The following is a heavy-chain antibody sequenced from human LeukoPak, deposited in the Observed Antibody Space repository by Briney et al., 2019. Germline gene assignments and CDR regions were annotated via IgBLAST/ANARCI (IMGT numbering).Heavy chain of an antibody. CDR1: GYTFTSYD. D-gene: IGHD3-22*01. Sequence: ASVKVSCKASGYTFTSYDINWVRQATGQGLEWMGWMNPNSGNTGYAQKFQGRVTMTTDTSTSTAYMELRSLRSDDTAVYYCARDSLSSGYYFAMDYWGQGTLVTVSS. CDR2: MNPNSGNT. CDR3: ARDSLSSGYYFAMDY. J-gene: IGHJ4*02. V-gene: IGHV1-8*01.